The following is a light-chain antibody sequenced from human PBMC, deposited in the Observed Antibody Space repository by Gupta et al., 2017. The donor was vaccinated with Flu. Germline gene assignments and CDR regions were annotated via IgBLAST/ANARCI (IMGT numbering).Light chain of an antibody. V-gene: IGKV3-11*01. CDR3: HQRSNWPPFT. CDR1: QSVSSY. CDR2: DAS. Sequence: ERATLSCRASQSVSSYLAWYQHKPGQAPRLLIYDASNRATGVPVRFSGSGSGTDFTLTISSLEPDDFAVYYCHQRSNWPPFTFGQGTKLENK. J-gene: IGKJ2*01.